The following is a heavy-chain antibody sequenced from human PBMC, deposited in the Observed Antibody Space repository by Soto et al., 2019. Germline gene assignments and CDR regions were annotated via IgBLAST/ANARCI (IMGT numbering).Heavy chain of an antibody. CDR1: GGSISTSYY. D-gene: IGHD3-10*01. V-gene: IGHV4-39*01. CDR3: ATVWFGESQH. J-gene: IGHJ1*01. CDR2: IYYTGST. Sequence: QLQLQESGPGLVKPSETLSLTCTVSGGSISTSYYWGWIRQPPGKGLEWIGSIYYTGSTYYNPSLKSRVTISVHTSKNQFSLKLSFVTAADTAVYYCATVWFGESQHWGQGTLVTVSS.